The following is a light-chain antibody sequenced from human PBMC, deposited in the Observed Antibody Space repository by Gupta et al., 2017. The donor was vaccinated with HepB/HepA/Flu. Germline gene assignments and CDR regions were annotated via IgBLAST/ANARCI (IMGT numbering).Light chain of an antibody. CDR1: TSNIGNNY. Sequence: QFVVTQPPSVSAAPGQRVTISCSGSTSNIGNNYVSWYQHLPGTAPKLLIYENNERPSGIPDRFSGSKSGTSATLDITGLQTGDEADYYCGTWDTTLSAGVFGGGTKLTV. CDR2: ENN. V-gene: IGLV1-51*01. CDR3: GTWDTTLSAGV. J-gene: IGLJ3*02.